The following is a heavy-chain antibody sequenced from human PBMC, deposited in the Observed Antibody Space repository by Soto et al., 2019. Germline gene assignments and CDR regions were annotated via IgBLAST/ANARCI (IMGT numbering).Heavy chain of an antibody. CDR3: ARSLSSSGSGDY. Sequence: QVQLQQWGAGLLKPSETLSLTCAVYGGSFSGYYWSWIRQPPGKGLEWIGEINHSGSTNYNPSLKSRVTISVDTSKNQFSLKLSSVTAADTAAYYCARSLSSSGSGDYWGQGTLVTVSS. V-gene: IGHV4-34*01. D-gene: IGHD6-19*01. CDR1: GGSFSGYY. CDR2: INHSGST. J-gene: IGHJ4*02.